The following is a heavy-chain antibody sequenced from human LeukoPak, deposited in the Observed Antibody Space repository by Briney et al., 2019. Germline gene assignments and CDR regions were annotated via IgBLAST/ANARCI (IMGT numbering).Heavy chain of an antibody. CDR2: IWYDGSNK. CDR1: GFTFSSYG. D-gene: IGHD2-15*01. V-gene: IGHV3-33*01. Sequence: PGGSLRLSCAASGFTFSSYGMHWVRQAPGKGLEWVAVIWYDGSNKYYADSVKGRFTISRDNSKNTVYLQMNSLRAEDTAVYYCATQRIDTSDYWGQGTLVTVSS. CDR3: ATQRIDTSDY. J-gene: IGHJ4*02.